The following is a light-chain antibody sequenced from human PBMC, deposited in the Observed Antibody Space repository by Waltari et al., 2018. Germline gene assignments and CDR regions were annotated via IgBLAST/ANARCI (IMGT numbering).Light chain of an antibody. J-gene: IGKJ1*01. CDR1: QSVLYRSNNKNY. V-gene: IGKV4-1*01. CDR3: QQYYSTPWT. CDR2: WAS. Sequence: DIVMTQSPDSLAVSLGERGPISCKSSQSVLYRSNNKNYLLWYPQKPGQPPKLLIYWASTLKSGVPDRFSGSGSGTDFTLTINSRQAEDVAFYYGQQYYSTPWTCGQGTKVEIK.